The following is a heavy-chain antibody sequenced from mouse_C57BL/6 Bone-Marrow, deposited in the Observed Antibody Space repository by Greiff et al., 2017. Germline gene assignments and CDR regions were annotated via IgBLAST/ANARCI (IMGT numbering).Heavy chain of an antibody. CDR1: GYTFTEYT. CDR2: FYPGSGSI. D-gene: IGHD2-1*01. CDR3: ARHEGPLGNYPYWYFDV. Sequence: VMLVESGAELVKPGASVKLSCKASGYTFTEYTIHWVKQRSGQGLEWIGWFYPGSGSIKYNEKFKDKATLTADKSSSTVYMELSRLTSEDSAVYFCARHEGPLGNYPYWYFDVWGTGTTVTVSS. J-gene: IGHJ1*03. V-gene: IGHV1-62-2*01.